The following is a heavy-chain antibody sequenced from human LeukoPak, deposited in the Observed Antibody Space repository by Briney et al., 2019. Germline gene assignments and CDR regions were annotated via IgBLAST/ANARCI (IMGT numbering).Heavy chain of an antibody. CDR1: GALMSSYY. CDR3: ANLDISGSYHIDY. J-gene: IGHJ4*02. CDR2: IYYIGST. V-gene: IGHV4-59*01. Sequence: SETLSLTCTVSGALMSSYYWTWLRQPPGKGLEWIGHIYYIGSTFYNPSLKSRVAISVDTSMNQFSLKLTSVTAADTAIYYCANLDISGSYHIDYWGQGTLVTVSS. D-gene: IGHD1-26*01.